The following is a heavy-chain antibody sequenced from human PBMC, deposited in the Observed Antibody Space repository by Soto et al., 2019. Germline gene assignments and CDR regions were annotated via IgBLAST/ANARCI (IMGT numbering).Heavy chain of an antibody. Sequence: QEQLAESGGGLVKPGGSLRLSCAASGFSFNVYYMTWIRQAPGSGLEWVASISILGDSTYYADSVKGRFTISRDNVKNTQYLQRDTLSAEDTAVYYCARDRAGTRTFPHYTINLWGQGTTVTVAS. D-gene: IGHD3-3*01. CDR2: ISILGDST. J-gene: IGHJ3*01. V-gene: IGHV3-11*01. CDR3: ARDRAGTRTFPHYTINL. CDR1: GFSFNVYY.